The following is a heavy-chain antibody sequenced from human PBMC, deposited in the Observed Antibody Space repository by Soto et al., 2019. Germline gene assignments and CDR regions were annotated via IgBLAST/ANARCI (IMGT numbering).Heavy chain of an antibody. D-gene: IGHD2-21*01. CDR1: GYTFTKFH. V-gene: IGHV1-46*01. J-gene: IGHJ4*02. CDR2: INPACGAA. CDR3: ATEGDPRLYAATVFDY. Sequence: QVRLVQSGAEVKKPGASVKISCETSGYTFTKFHLHWVRQAPGQGLEWVGRINPACGAANYAQPFQGRVSVTTDTSTSTVYMQLSNLRSEDTAVYYCATEGDPRLYAATVFDYWGQGTLLSVSS.